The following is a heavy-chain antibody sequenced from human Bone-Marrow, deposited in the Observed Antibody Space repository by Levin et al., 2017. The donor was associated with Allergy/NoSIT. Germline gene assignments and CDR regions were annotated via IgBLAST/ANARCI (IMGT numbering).Heavy chain of an antibody. V-gene: IGHV4-59*01. CDR2: IYYNGNI. J-gene: IGHJ3*01. CDR1: GGSISSYY. CDR3: ARVYGDDNDVTDAFDV. D-gene: IGHD4-17*01. Sequence: SETLSLTCIVSGGSISSYYWSWIRQPPGKGLEWIGYIYYNGNIKQNPSLKNRVTTSLDTSKNQFSLKLTSVTAADTAVYYCARVYGDDNDVTDAFDVWGRGTMVTVSS.